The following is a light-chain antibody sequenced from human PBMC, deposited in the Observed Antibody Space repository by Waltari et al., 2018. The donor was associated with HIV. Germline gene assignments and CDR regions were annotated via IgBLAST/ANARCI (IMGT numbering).Light chain of an antibody. J-gene: IGLJ2*01. Sequence: QSVLTQPASVSGAPGQRVTISCTGSSSNIGSTYTVSWYRQLPGTAPRLLIYDNYLRPSGAPDRVSGSKSGSSASLAITGLQADDEAVYYCQSYDTSLSGSMVFGAGTKLTVL. CDR2: DNY. V-gene: IGLV1-40*01. CDR3: QSYDTSLSGSMV. CDR1: SSNIGSTYT.